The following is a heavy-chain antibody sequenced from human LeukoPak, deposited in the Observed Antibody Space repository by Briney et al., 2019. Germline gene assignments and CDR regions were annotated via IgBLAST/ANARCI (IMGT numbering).Heavy chain of an antibody. CDR1: GFAGQGDK. CDR2: IYSDYDDGHT. Sequence: SGGALRLSSATPGFAGQGDKNKCVPQAPGEKTEWVSVIYSDYDDGHTNYADSVRGRFTISRDNSKNMVYLQMNSLRVEDTAVYYCSKRSGGYYDHWGQGTLVTVSS. D-gene: IGHD3-3*01. V-gene: IGHV3-66*02. J-gene: IGHJ4*02. CDR3: SKRSGGYYDH.